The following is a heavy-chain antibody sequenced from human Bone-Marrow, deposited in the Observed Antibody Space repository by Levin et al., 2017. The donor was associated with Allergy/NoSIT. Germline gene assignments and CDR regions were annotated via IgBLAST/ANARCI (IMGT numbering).Heavy chain of an antibody. Sequence: GESLKISCAASGFSFSNYWMSWVRQAPGKGLEWVANIKEDGSDKYYVDSVKGRFTISRDNAKNSLYLQLNSLRGEDTAVYYCARDYGYVVDYWGQGTLVTVSS. CDR1: GFSFSNYW. V-gene: IGHV3-7*01. D-gene: IGHD5-18*01. CDR2: IKEDGSDK. CDR3: ARDYGYVVDY. J-gene: IGHJ4*02.